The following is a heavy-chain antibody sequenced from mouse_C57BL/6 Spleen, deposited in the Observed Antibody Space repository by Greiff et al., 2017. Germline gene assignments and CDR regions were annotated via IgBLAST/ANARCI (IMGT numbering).Heavy chain of an antibody. V-gene: IGHV1-18*01. J-gene: IGHJ2*01. Sequence: EVKLMESGPELVKPGASVKIPCKASGYTFTDYNMDWVKQSHGKSLEWIGDINPNNGGTIYNQKFKGKATLTVDKSSSTAYMELRSLTSEDTAVYYCARRYSNSFDYWGQGTTLTVSS. CDR3: ARRYSNSFDY. CDR2: INPNNGGT. CDR1: GYTFTDYN. D-gene: IGHD2-5*01.